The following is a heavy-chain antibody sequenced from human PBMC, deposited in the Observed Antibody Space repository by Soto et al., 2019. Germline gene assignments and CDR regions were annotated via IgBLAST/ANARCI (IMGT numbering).Heavy chain of an antibody. V-gene: IGHV4-59*01. CDR1: GGSISSYY. Sequence: SETLSLTCTVSGGSISSYYWSWIRQPPGKGLEWIGYIYYSGSTNYNPSLKSRVTISVDTSKNQFSLKLSSVTAADTAVYYCARGESWYSSGWYFDYWGQGTLVTVSS. CDR3: ARGESWYSSGWYFDY. D-gene: IGHD6-19*01. J-gene: IGHJ4*02. CDR2: IYYSGST.